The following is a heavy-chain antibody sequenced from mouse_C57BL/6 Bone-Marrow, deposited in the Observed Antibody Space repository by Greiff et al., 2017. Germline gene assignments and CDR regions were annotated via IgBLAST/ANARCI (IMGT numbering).Heavy chain of an antibody. D-gene: IGHD1-1*01. CDR1: GYTFTDYY. V-gene: IGHV1-26*01. CDR3: ASVVFDY. Sequence: VQLQQSGPELVKPGASVKISCKASGYTFTDYYMNWVKQSHGKSLEWIGDINPNNGGTSYNQKFKGKATLTVDKSSSTAYMELRSLTSEDSAVYYCASVVFDYWGQGTTRTVSS. J-gene: IGHJ2*01. CDR2: INPNNGGT.